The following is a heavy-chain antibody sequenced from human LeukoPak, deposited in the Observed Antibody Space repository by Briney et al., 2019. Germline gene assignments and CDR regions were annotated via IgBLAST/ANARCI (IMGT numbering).Heavy chain of an antibody. CDR3: AVKARDYFDY. Sequence: TGGSLRLSCAASGFTFSRYWMSWVRQAPGKGLEWVANIKQDGSDKDYVDSVKGRFTISRDNAKNSLYLQMNSLRAEDTALYYCAVKARDYFDYWGQGTLVTVSS. V-gene: IGHV3-7*03. J-gene: IGHJ4*02. CDR2: IKQDGSDK. CDR1: GFTFSRYW.